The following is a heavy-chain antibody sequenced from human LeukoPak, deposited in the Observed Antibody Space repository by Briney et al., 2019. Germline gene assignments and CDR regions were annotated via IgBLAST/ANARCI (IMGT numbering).Heavy chain of an antibody. D-gene: IGHD6-19*01. CDR3: AKGGWLDS. J-gene: IGHJ4*02. CDR1: GFSFSRHW. Sequence: GGSLRLSCAASGFSFSRHWMHWVRQAPGKGLEWVSRISTSGGSPYYADSVKGRFTISRDDSKNTLYLQMNSLRAEDTALYYCAKGGWLDSWGQGTLVTVSS. CDR2: ISTSGGSP. V-gene: IGHV3-23*01.